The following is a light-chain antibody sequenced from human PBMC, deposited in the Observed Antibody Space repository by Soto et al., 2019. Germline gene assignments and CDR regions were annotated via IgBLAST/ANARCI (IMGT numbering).Light chain of an antibody. V-gene: IGKV1-27*01. J-gene: IGKJ1*01. CDR3: QKYNSAPWT. CDR1: QGFSNS. CDR2: AAS. Sequence: DIQMTQSPSSLSASVGDRVTITCRASQGFSNSLAWYQQKPGKVPKLLIYAASTLQSGVPSRFSGSGSGTDFTLTITSLQPEDVATYYCQKYNSAPWTFDQGTKVEIK.